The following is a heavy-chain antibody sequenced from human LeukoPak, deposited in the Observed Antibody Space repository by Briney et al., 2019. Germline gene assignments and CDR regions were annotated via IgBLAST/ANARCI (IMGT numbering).Heavy chain of an antibody. V-gene: IGHV3-7*03. CDR3: ARIAAAGFDC. CDR2: IKQDESEK. CDR1: GFTFSKQW. J-gene: IGHJ5*01. Sequence: GGSQSLSCAASGFTFSKQWMSWARQAPGKGLECVANIKQDESEKYYVHSLKGRFTISRENAKNSLYLQMNSLRAEDTAVYYCARIAAAGFDCWGQGTLVTVSS. D-gene: IGHD6-13*01.